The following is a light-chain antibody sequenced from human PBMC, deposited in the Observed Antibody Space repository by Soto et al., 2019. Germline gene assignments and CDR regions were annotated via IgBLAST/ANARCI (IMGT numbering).Light chain of an antibody. Sequence: DIQMTQSPSSLSASVGDRVTITCQASQGINNYLNWYQQKPGNAPKLLIFDTSDLEPGVPARFSGRGSGTDFTFTISSLQPEDVAAYYCQQYHTLPITFGGGTKVDI. V-gene: IGKV1-33*01. CDR3: QQYHTLPIT. J-gene: IGKJ4*01. CDR1: QGINNY. CDR2: DTS.